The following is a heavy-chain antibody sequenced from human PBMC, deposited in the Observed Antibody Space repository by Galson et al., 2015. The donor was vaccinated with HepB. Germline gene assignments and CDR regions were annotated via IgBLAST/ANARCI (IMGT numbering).Heavy chain of an antibody. CDR3: VRDHAPAHICGGDCYSAGY. Sequence: SLRLSCAASGFTLRDYAMHWVRQAPGKELEWVAFISWDGSKTFYGDSVRGRFTISRDNSKNMLYLEMNSLRGEDTAVFYCVRDHAPAHICGGDCYSAGYWGQGALVTVSS. D-gene: IGHD2-21*02. V-gene: IGHV3-30-3*01. CDR2: ISWDGSKT. CDR1: GFTLRDYA. J-gene: IGHJ4*02.